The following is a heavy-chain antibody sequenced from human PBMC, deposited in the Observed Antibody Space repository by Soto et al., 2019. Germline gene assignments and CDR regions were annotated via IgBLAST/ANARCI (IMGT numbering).Heavy chain of an antibody. Sequence: PGGSLRLSCAASGFTFSPYWMDWVRQAPGKGLEWVANINQDGSEKHFVDSVKGRFTISRDNAKNSLYLEMSSLTAEDSALYYCSTSLDYWGQGTLVTVSS. J-gene: IGHJ4*02. V-gene: IGHV3-7*01. CDR1: GFTFSPYW. CDR3: STSLDY. CDR2: INQDGSEK.